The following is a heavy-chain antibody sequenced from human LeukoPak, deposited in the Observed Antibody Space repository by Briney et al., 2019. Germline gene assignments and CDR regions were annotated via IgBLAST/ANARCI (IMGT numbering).Heavy chain of an antibody. CDR3: AKDPTHYRVWDYYETIGLSY. D-gene: IGHD3-22*01. CDR1: GFTFSSYS. V-gene: IGHV3-21*01. CDR2: ISSSSNYI. J-gene: IGHJ4*02. Sequence: GGSLRLSCAASGFTFSSYSMNWVRQAPGKGLEWVSSISSSSNYIYYADSVKGRFTISRDNAKNSLYLQMNSLRAEDTAVYYCAKDPTHYRVWDYYETIGLSYWGQGTLVTVSS.